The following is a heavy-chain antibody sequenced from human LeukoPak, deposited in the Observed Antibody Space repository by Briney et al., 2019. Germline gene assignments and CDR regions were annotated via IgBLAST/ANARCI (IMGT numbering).Heavy chain of an antibody. J-gene: IGHJ3*02. CDR2: LSSSGSTI. CDR1: GFTLSDYY. D-gene: IGHD1-26*01. V-gene: IGHV3-11*01. Sequence: GGSLRLSCAASGFTLSDYYMSWIRQVPGKGLEWVSYLSSSGSTIYYADSVKGRFTISRDNAKNSLYLQMNSLRAEDTAVYYCARDRGSTGIVGANPRGGTFDIWGQGTMVTVSS. CDR3: ARDRGSTGIVGANPRGGTFDI.